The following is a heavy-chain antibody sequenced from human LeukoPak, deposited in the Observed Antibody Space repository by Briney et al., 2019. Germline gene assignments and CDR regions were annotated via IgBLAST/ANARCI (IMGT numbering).Heavy chain of an antibody. V-gene: IGHV3-9*01. CDR3: AKDNSAGTTAQLDY. D-gene: IGHD1-1*01. CDR1: GFTFDDYA. CDR2: ISWNSGSI. J-gene: IGHJ4*02. Sequence: GRSLRLSCVASGFTFDDYAMHWVRQAPGKGLEWVSGISWNSGSIGYADSVKGRFTISRDNAKNSLYLQMNSLRAEDTALYYCAKDNSAGTTAQLDYWGEGVLVTVSS.